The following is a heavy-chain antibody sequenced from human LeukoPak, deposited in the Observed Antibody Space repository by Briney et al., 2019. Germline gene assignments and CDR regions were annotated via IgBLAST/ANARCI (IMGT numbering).Heavy chain of an antibody. CDR1: GYSISSGYY. D-gene: IGHD3-16*02. J-gene: IGHJ5*02. CDR2: IYHSGST. Sequence: SETLSLTCTVSGYSISSGYYWGWIRQPPGKGLEWIGSIYHSGSTYYNPSLKSRVTISVDTSKNQFSLKLSSVTAADTAVYYCARDLLIRTNYDYVWGSYRPNWFDPWGQGTLVTVSS. V-gene: IGHV4-38-2*02. CDR3: ARDLLIRTNYDYVWGSYRPNWFDP.